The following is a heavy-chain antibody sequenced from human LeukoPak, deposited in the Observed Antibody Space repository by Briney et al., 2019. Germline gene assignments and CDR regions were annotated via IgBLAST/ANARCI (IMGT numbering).Heavy chain of an antibody. J-gene: IGHJ4*02. V-gene: IGHV4-4*02. D-gene: IGHD3-16*01. Sequence: PSGTLSLTCAVSGGSISSSNWWSWVRQPPGKGLEWIGEIYHSGSTNYNPSLKSRVTISVDKSKNQFSLNLSAVTAADTAVYYCARGDLWGYMITFGGVPFDYWGQGTLVTVSS. CDR1: GGSISSSNW. CDR2: IYHSGST. CDR3: ARGDLWGYMITFGGVPFDY.